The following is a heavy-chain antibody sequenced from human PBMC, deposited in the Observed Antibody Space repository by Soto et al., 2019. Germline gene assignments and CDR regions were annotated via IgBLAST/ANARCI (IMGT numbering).Heavy chain of an antibody. Sequence: QVQLQESGPGLVKPSETLSLTCTVSGWSINTYYWSWIRQPPGKGLEWIGYIYYRANPNYNPSLKSRVTISQDTSKNQFSLKLSSVTAADTAVYYCARHYGDGYDYVDYWGQGTPVTVSS. CDR2: IYYRANP. CDR3: ARHYGDGYDYVDY. CDR1: GWSINTYY. D-gene: IGHD5-12*01. J-gene: IGHJ4*02. V-gene: IGHV4-59*08.